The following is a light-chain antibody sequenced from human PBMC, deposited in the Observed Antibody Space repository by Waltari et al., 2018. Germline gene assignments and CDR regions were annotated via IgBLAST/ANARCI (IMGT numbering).Light chain of an antibody. CDR1: SSDVGVHHY. V-gene: IGLV2-14*03. J-gene: IGLJ3*02. Sequence: QSALTQPASVSGSPGQSITISCTGTSSDVGVHHYFSWYQQHPGKAPKLMIYAVNKRPSGVSDRFSGSRSGNTASLTISGLQAEDEADYYCSSYTTSNTWVFGGGTKLTVL. CDR2: AVN. CDR3: SSYTTSNTWV.